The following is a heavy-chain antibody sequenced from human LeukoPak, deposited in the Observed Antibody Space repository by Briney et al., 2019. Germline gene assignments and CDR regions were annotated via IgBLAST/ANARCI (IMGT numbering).Heavy chain of an antibody. V-gene: IGHV5-51*01. CDR3: ARLSGGSSLRNDAFDI. Sequence: PGESLKISCKGSGYSFTSYWIGWVRQMPGKGLEWMGIDYPDDSQTSYSPSFQGQVIISADKSISTVYLQWSSLKASDTAMYYCARLSGGSSLRNDAFDIWGQGTMVTVSS. CDR1: GYSFTSYW. D-gene: IGHD1-26*01. J-gene: IGHJ3*02. CDR2: DYPDDSQT.